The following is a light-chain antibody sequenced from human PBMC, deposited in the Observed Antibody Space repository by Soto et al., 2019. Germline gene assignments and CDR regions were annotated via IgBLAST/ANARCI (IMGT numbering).Light chain of an antibody. CDR3: QQRSNWPIT. J-gene: IGKJ5*01. CDR2: AAS. V-gene: IGKV1-9*01. CDR1: QGIDSS. Sequence: ILLTQSPSSLSASVGDRVAITCRASQGIDSSFAWYQQKPGKAPKLLIYAASSLQSGVPSRFSGSGSGTDFTLTISSLQPEDFAVYYCQQRSNWPITFGQGTRLEIK.